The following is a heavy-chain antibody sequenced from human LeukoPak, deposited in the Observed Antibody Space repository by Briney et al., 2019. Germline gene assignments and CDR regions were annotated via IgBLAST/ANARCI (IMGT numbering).Heavy chain of an antibody. V-gene: IGHV7-4-1*02. CDR1: GYTFNSYG. Sequence: ASVKVSCKASGYTFNSYGISWVRQAPGQGLEWMGWINSNSGNPTYAQGFIGRFVFSLDTSVSTAYLQISSLKAEDTAVYYCARGITFFDYWGQGTLVTVSS. CDR2: INSNSGNP. J-gene: IGHJ4*02. D-gene: IGHD2/OR15-2a*01. CDR3: ARGITFFDY.